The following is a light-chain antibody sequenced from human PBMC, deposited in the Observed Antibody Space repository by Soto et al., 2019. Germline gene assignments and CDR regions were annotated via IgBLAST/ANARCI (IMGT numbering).Light chain of an antibody. J-gene: IGLJ2*01. Sequence: QSVLTQPPSASGTPGQRVTISCSGSSSNIGSNTVNWYQQLPGTAPKLLIYSNNQRPSGVPDRFSGSKSGTSAPLAISGLQSEDEADYYCCSYTRSTPPLFGGGTKLTVL. V-gene: IGLV1-44*01. CDR3: CSYTRSTPPL. CDR2: SNN. CDR1: SSNIGSNT.